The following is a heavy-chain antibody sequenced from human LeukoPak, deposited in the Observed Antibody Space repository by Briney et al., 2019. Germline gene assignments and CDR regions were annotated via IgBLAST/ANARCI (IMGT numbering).Heavy chain of an antibody. CDR3: ARDSARHYYGSGSFDY. J-gene: IGHJ4*02. V-gene: IGHV3-64*01. Sequence: PGGSLRLSCAASGFTFSSYAMHWVRQAPGKGLEYVSAISSNGGSTYYANSVKGRFTISRDNSKNTLYLQMGSLRAEDMAVYYCARDSARHYYGSGSFDYWGQGTLVTVSS. CDR1: GFTFSSYA. CDR2: ISSNGGST. D-gene: IGHD3-10*01.